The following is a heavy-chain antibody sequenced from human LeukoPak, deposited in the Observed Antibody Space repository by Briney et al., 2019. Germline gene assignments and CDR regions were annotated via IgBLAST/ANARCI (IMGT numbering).Heavy chain of an antibody. J-gene: IGHJ6*03. CDR1: GFTFNTYG. CDR2: ISYDGSKT. CDR3: AKDAVPTYYMDV. Sequence: PGGSLRLSCEVSGFTFNTYGIHWVRQTPGKGLEWVALISYDGSKTWYTGSVKGRFTISRDNSKNTLYLQMDSLRAEDTAVYYCAKDAVPTYYMDVWGKGTTVTVSS. V-gene: IGHV3-30*18.